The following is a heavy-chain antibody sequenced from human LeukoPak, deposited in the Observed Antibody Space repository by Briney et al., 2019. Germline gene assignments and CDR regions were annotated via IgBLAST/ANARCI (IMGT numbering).Heavy chain of an antibody. Sequence: ASVKVSCKASGYTFTSYDINWVRQATGQGLEWMGWINPNSGGTNYAQKFQGRVTMTRGTSITTAYMELSRLRSGDTAVYYCARRWFGELSLDYWGEGTLVTVS. CDR1: GYTFTSYD. CDR3: ARRWFGELSLDY. J-gene: IGHJ4*02. CDR2: INPNSGGT. D-gene: IGHD3-10*01. V-gene: IGHV1-2*02.